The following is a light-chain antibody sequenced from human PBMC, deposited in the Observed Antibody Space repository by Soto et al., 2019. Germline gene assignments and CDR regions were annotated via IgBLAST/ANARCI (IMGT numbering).Light chain of an antibody. CDR3: QQYNSYSGT. V-gene: IGKV1-5*01. Sequence: GDRVTITCRASQSISSWLAWYQQKPGKAPKLLIYDASSLESGVPSRFSGSGSGTEFTLTISSLQPGDFATYYCQQYNSYSGTFGQGTKVEIK. CDR1: QSISSW. J-gene: IGKJ1*01. CDR2: DAS.